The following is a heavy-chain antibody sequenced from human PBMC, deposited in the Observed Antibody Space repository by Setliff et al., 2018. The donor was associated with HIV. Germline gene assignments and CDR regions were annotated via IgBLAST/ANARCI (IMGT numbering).Heavy chain of an antibody. CDR1: EFTYNKYW. V-gene: IGHV3-7*01. Sequence: HPGGSLSLSCAASEFTYNKYWMSWVRQAPGKGLEWVANIKEDGSEKYYVDSVKGRFTISRDNAKNSLYLQMNSLRAEDTAVYYCARDQLYTKATFDVWGQGTLVTVSS. CDR3: ARDQLYTKATFDV. CDR2: IKEDGSEK. J-gene: IGHJ3*01. D-gene: IGHD3-16*02.